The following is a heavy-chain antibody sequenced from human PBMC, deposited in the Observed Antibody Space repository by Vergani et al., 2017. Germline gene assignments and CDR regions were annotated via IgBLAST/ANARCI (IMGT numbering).Heavy chain of an antibody. CDR1: GGSFSGYY. CDR3: ARDLYGDYVL. Sequence: QVQLQQWGAGLLKPSETLSLTCAVYGGSFSGYYWSWIRQPPGKGLEWIGEINHSGSTNYNPSLKSRVTISVDTSKNQFSLKLSSVTAADTAVYYCARDLYGDYVLWGQGTLVTVSS. V-gene: IGHV4-34*01. CDR2: INHSGST. J-gene: IGHJ4*02. D-gene: IGHD4-17*01.